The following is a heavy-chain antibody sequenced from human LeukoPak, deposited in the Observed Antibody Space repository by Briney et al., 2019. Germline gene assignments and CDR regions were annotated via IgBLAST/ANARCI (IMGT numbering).Heavy chain of an antibody. V-gene: IGHV3-30-3*01. CDR1: GFTFSSYA. J-gene: IGHJ3*02. CDR3: AREPDETDVFDI. Sequence: SGGTLRLSCAASGFTFSSYAMHWVRQAPGKGLEWVAVISYDGSNKYYADSVKGRFSISRDNSKNTLYLQMNSLRAEDTAVYYCAREPDETDVFDIWGQGTMVTVSS. CDR2: ISYDGSNK.